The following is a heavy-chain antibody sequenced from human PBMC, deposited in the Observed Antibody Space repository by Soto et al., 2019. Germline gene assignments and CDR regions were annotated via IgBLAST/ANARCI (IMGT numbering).Heavy chain of an antibody. Sequence: QVQLVQSGAEVKKPGSSVKVSCKASGGTFSSYAISWVRQAPGQGLEWMGGIIPIFGTADYAQKFQGRVTITADESTSTAYMELSSLRSEDTAVYYCARDSDGSYHYEYYFDYWGQGTLVTVSS. J-gene: IGHJ4*02. CDR2: IIPIFGTA. CDR1: GGTFSSYA. CDR3: ARDSDGSYHYEYYFDY. D-gene: IGHD1-26*01. V-gene: IGHV1-69*01.